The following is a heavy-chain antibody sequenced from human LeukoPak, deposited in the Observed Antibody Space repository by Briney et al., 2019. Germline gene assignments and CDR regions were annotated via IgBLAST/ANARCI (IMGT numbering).Heavy chain of an antibody. D-gene: IGHD5-12*01. CDR3: ARGVAMASSFDY. CDR2: IYYSGST. J-gene: IGHJ4*02. Sequence: PSETLSLTCTVSGGSISSSSYYWGWIRQPPGKGLEWIGSIYYSGSTYYNPSLKSRVTISVDTSKNQFSLKLSSVTAADTAVYYCARGVAMASSFDYWGQGTLVTVSS. CDR1: GGSISSSSYY. V-gene: IGHV4-39*07.